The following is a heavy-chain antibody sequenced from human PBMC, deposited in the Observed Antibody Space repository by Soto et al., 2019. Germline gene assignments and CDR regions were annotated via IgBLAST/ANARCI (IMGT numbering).Heavy chain of an antibody. CDR2: IYYSGRT. J-gene: IGHJ5*02. CDR1: GASFSPNY. V-gene: IGHV4-59*12. CDR3: ESSLDP. Sequence: SETLSLTCTVSGASFSPNYWAWIRQPPGKGLEWIGYIYYSGRTNYNPSLKSRVTISVDTSKNQFSLKLSAVTAADTSVYSCESSLDPWGQRTPVTGSS.